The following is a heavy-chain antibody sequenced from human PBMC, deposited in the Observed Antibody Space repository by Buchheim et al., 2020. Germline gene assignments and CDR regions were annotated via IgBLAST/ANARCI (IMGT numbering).Heavy chain of an antibody. CDR1: GFTFSCYG. CDR2: IWYDGSNK. CDR3: ARDAGYGDYLEYFQH. Sequence: QVQLVESGGGVVQPGRSLRLSCAASGFTFSCYGMHWVRQAPGKGLEWVAVIWYDGSNKYYADSVKGRFTISRDNSKNTLYLQMNSLRAEDTAVYYCARDAGYGDYLEYFQHWGQGTL. J-gene: IGHJ1*01. D-gene: IGHD4-17*01. V-gene: IGHV3-33*01.